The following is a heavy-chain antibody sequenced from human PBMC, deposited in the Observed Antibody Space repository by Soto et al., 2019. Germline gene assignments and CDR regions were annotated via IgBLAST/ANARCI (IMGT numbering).Heavy chain of an antibody. CDR1: GVTVSRNY. V-gene: IGHV3-66*01. J-gene: IGHJ6*02. D-gene: IGHD2-2*01. Sequence: EVQLVESGGGLVQPGGSLRVSCAASGVTVSRNYMSWVRQAPGKGLEWVSVIYSGGSTYYADSVKGRFTISRDNSKNTLYRQMNSLRAEDTAVYYCARGMGSTYGMDVWGQGTTVTVSS. CDR3: ARGMGSTYGMDV. CDR2: IYSGGST.